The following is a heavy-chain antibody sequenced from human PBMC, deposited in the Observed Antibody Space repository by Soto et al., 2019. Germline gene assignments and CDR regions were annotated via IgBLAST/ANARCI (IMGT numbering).Heavy chain of an antibody. D-gene: IGHD3-16*01. CDR2: IYYSGNT. CDR3: TREGGESSDGLYYFDS. Sequence: PSETLSLTCTVSGGSTSSDNYWSWIRQPPGKGLEWIGHIYYSGNTDYNPSLKSRLAISIDTSKNQFSLKLSSVTAADTAVYFCTREGGESSDGLYYFDSWGQGSLVTVSS. CDR1: GGSTSSDNY. V-gene: IGHV4-30-4*01. J-gene: IGHJ4*02.